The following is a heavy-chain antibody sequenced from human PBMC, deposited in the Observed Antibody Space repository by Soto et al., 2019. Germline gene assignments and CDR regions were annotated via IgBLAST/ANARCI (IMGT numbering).Heavy chain of an antibody. CDR3: ARGHYGLDV. CDR1: GFTFSDHY. Sequence: QVQLVESGGGVVKPGGSLRLYCAASGFTFSDHYMSWIRQVPGKGLEWVSYISNSGYTIYYGDSVRGRFTISRDNAKNSLYLQMNSLRAEDTAVYYCARGHYGLDVWGQGTTVTVSS. CDR2: ISNSGYTI. J-gene: IGHJ6*02. V-gene: IGHV3-11*01.